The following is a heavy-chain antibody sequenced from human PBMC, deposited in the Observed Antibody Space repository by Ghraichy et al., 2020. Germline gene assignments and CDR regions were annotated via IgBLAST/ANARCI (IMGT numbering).Heavy chain of an antibody. CDR3: AKDPNWSTFDY. CDR2: ISISGDST. V-gene: IGHV3-23*01. D-gene: IGHD1-1*01. J-gene: IGHJ4*02. CDR1: GFTFSSYA. Sequence: GGSLRLSCAASGFTFSSYAMSWVRQAPGKGLEWVSAISISGDSTYYADSVKGRFTISRDNSKNTLYLQMNSLRAEDTAVYYCAKDPNWSTFDYWGQGTLVTVSS.